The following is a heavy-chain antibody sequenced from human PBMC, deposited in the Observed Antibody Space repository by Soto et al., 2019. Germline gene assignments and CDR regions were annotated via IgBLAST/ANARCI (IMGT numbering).Heavy chain of an antibody. D-gene: IGHD3-3*01. J-gene: IGHJ4*02. CDR2: IYYSGST. V-gene: IGHV4-39*01. Sequence: SETLSLTCTVSGGSISSSSYYWGWIRQPPGKGLEWIGSIYYSGSTYYNPSLKSRVTISVDTSKNQFSLKLSSVTAADTAVYYCATYDFWSGYSAGFDYWGQGTLVTVSS. CDR1: GGSISSSSYY. CDR3: ATYDFWSGYSAGFDY.